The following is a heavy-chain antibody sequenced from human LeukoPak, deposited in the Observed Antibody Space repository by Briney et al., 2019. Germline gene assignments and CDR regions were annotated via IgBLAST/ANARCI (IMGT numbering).Heavy chain of an antibody. V-gene: IGHV3-23*01. J-gene: IGHJ5*02. CDR3: AKTPHMAVAGRGWFDP. CDR1: GFTFSSYA. CDR2: ISGSGGST. D-gene: IGHD6-19*01. Sequence: PGGSLRLSCAASGFTFSSYAMSWVRQAPGKGLEWVSAISGSGGSTYYADSVKGRFTISRDNSKNTLYLQMNSLRAEDTAVYYCAKTPHMAVAGRGWFDPWGQGTLVTVSS.